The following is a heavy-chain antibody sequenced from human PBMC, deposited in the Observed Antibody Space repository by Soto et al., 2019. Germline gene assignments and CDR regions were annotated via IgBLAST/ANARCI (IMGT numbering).Heavy chain of an antibody. J-gene: IGHJ5*02. D-gene: IGHD3-9*01. CDR3: ARDWVDYDIFSGEYISYSVNNWFDP. CDR2: INAGNGNT. CDR1: GYTFTSYA. Sequence: ASVKVSCKASGYTFTSYAMHWVRQAPGQRLEWMGWINAGNGNTKYSQKFQGRVTITRDTSASTAYMELSSLRSEDTAVYYCARDWVDYDIFSGEYISYSVNNWFDPWGQGTLVTVSS. V-gene: IGHV1-3*01.